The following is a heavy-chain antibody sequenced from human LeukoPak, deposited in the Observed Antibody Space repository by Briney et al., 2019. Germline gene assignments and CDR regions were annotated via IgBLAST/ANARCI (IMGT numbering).Heavy chain of an antibody. Sequence: SSVKVSCKASGGTFSSYTISWVRQAPGQGLEWMGTIIPILGIANYAQKFQGRVTITADKSTSTAYMELSSLRSEDTAVHYCARGPEYSSSSDWFDPWGQGTLVTVSS. J-gene: IGHJ5*02. CDR1: GGTFSSYT. V-gene: IGHV1-69*02. CDR2: IIPILGIA. D-gene: IGHD6-6*01. CDR3: ARGPEYSSSSDWFDP.